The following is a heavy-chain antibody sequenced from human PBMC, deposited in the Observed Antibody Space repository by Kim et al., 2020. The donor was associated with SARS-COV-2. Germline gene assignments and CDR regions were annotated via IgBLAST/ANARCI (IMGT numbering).Heavy chain of an antibody. D-gene: IGHD3-22*01. CDR3: ARVVLGPYYYDSSDAFDI. J-gene: IGHJ3*02. V-gene: IGHV4-4*07. CDR1: GGSISSYY. CDR2: IYTSGST. Sequence: SETLSLTCTVSGGSISSYYWSWIRQPAGKGLEWIGRIYTSGSTNYNPSLKSRVTMSVDTSKNQFSLKLSSVTAADTAVYYCARVVLGPYYYDSSDAFDIWGQGTMVTVSS.